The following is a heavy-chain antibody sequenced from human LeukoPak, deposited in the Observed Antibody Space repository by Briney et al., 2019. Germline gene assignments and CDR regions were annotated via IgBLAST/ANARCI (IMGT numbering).Heavy chain of an antibody. CDR3: AIPRTYYYDSSGYSFDY. Sequence: SETLSLTCAVYGGSFSGYYWSWIRQPPGKGLEWIGEINHSGSTNYNPSLKSRVTISVDTSKNQFSLKLSSVTAADTAVYYCAIPRTYYYDSSGYSFDYWGQGTLVTVSS. CDR1: GGSFSGYY. J-gene: IGHJ4*02. CDR2: INHSGST. D-gene: IGHD3-22*01. V-gene: IGHV4-34*01.